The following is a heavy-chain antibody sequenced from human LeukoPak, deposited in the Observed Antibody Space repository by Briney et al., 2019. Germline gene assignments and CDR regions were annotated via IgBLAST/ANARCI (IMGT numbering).Heavy chain of an antibody. CDR2: MNPNSGNT. CDR1: GYTFTSYD. CDR3: ARVHSGSYQGYFDY. D-gene: IGHD1-26*01. J-gene: IGHJ4*02. Sequence: VASVKVSCKASGYTFTSYDINWVRQATGQGLEWMGWMNPNSGNTGYAQKFQGRVTMTRNTSISTAYMELSSLRSEDTAVYYCARVHSGSYQGYFDYWGQGTLVTVSS. V-gene: IGHV1-8*01.